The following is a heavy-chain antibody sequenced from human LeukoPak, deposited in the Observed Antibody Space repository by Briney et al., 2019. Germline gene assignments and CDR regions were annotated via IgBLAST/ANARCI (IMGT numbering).Heavy chain of an antibody. V-gene: IGHV1-46*01. CDR1: GYTFTSYY. CDR2: INPSGGST. J-gene: IGHJ5*02. D-gene: IGHD2-2*01. Sequence: ASVKVSCKASGYTFTSYYMHWVRQAPGQGLEWMGIINPSGGSTSYAQKFQGRVTMTRDTSTSTVYMELSSLRSEDTAVYYCAGDETNCSSTSCYPSNWFDPWGQGTLVTVSS. CDR3: AGDETNCSSTSCYPSNWFDP.